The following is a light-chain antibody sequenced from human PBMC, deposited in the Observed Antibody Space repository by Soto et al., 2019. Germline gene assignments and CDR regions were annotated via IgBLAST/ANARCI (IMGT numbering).Light chain of an antibody. Sequence: DIQMTQSPSSLSASVGDRVTIACRASQTISGYLNWYQHKPGKAPKLLIYAASTLQSGVPLRFSGSGSGTSFTLTISSLQPEDFATYYCQQLLSYPITFGQGTRLEIK. CDR3: QQLLSYPIT. V-gene: IGKV1-9*01. CDR1: QTISGY. CDR2: AAS. J-gene: IGKJ5*01.